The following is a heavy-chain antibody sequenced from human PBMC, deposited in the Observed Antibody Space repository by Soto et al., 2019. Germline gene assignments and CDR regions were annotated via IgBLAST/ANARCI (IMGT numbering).Heavy chain of an antibody. CDR3: ARGSLTYDAFDI. J-gene: IGHJ3*02. CDR2: IGTAGDT. Sequence: GGSLRLSCAAPGFTFISYDMHWFRLATGKGLDWVSAIGTAGDTYYPGSVKGRFTISRENAKNSLYLQMNSLRAGDTVVYYCARGSLTYDAFDIWGQGTMVTVSS. CDR1: GFTFISYD. D-gene: IGHD2-21*02. V-gene: IGHV3-13*01.